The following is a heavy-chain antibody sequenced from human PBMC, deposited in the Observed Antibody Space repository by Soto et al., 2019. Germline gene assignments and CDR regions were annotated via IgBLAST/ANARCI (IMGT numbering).Heavy chain of an antibody. CDR3: ARDGGIAARPYYYDGMDV. D-gene: IGHD6-6*01. V-gene: IGHV3-30-3*01. CDR1: GFTFSSYA. J-gene: IGHJ6*02. CDR2: ISYDGSNK. Sequence: QVQLVESGGGVVQPGRSLRLSCAASGFTFSSYAMHWVRQAPGKGLEWVAVISYDGSNKYYADSVKGRFTISRDNSKNTLYLQMNSLRAEDTAVYYCARDGGIAARPYYYDGMDVWGQGTTVTVSS.